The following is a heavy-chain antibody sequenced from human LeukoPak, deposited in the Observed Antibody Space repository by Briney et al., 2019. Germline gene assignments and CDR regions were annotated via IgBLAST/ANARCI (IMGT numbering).Heavy chain of an antibody. CDR3: SRTAGRVVRGITWRYFDY. CDR1: GYTFTSYG. Sequence: ASVKVSCKTSGYTFTSYGTIWVRQAPGQGLEWMGWLSGYNDNTKYTQKLRGRVTMTTDTSTRTAYMELRSLRSDDTAMSHWSRTAGRVVRGITWRYFDYWGQGTLVTVSS. V-gene: IGHV1-18*01. J-gene: IGHJ4*02. CDR2: LSGYNDNT. D-gene: IGHD3-10*01.